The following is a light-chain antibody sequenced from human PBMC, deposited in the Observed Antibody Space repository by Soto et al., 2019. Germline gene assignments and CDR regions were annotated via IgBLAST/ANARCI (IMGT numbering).Light chain of an antibody. V-gene: IGLV2-14*01. CDR2: EVT. Sequence: QSALTQPASVSGSPGQSITVSCTGTSSDIGGYNYVSWYQQHPGKAPKLMVYEVTNRPSGVSDRFSGSKSGNTASLTISGLQADDEGYYYCSSYTTSSTRVFGTGTKVTVL. J-gene: IGLJ1*01. CDR1: SSDIGGYNY. CDR3: SSYTTSSTRV.